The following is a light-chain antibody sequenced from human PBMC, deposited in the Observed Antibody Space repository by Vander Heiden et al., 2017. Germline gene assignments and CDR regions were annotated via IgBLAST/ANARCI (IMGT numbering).Light chain of an antibody. CDR2: DVS. CDR1: SSDVGGHKY. J-gene: IGLJ1*01. V-gene: IGLV2-11*01. CDR3: CSYAGRYTYV. Sequence: QSALTQPRSVSGSPGQSVTISCTGTSSDVGGHKYASWYQHYPGQAPKLLIYDVSTRQSGVPDRFSGSKSGNTASLTISGLQAEDESDYYCCSYAGRYTYVFGSGTKVTVL.